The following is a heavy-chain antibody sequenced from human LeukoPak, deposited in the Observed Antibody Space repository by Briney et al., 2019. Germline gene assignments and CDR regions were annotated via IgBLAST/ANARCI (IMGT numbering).Heavy chain of an antibody. CDR1: GFTVSSNY. Sequence: PGGSLRLSCAASGFTVSSNYMSWVRQAPGKGLEWVSVIYSGGSTFYADSVKGRFTISRDNSKNTLFLQMNSLRAEDTAVYYCARSPSGVDAFDIWGQGTMVIVSS. CDR2: IYSGGST. D-gene: IGHD6-25*01. J-gene: IGHJ3*02. V-gene: IGHV3-53*01. CDR3: ARSPSGVDAFDI.